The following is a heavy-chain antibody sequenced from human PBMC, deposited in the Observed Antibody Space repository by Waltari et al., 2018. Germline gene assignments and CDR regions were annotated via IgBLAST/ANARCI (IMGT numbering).Heavy chain of an antibody. CDR3: AKDHGFSGNDYPTYLDY. D-gene: IGHD5-12*01. CDR2: IVGNTGRT. J-gene: IGHJ4*02. Sequence: QLVESGGGLVQPGGSLRLSCAASGFTFNSYAMTWVRQAPGKVLEWDSGIVGNTGRTYYADSVKGRFTISRDNSKHTLYLQRNSLRAEDTAVYYCAKDHGFSGNDYPTYLDYWGQGTSVTVSS. V-gene: IGHV3-23*04. CDR1: GFTFNSYA.